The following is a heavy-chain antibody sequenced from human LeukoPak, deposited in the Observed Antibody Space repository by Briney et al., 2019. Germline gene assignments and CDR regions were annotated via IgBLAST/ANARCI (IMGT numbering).Heavy chain of an antibody. V-gene: IGHV3-11*01. Sequence: GGSLSLSFAASGFTFSYYYMSWVRPAPGKGLGWVSYISNSGSTIYYADSVKGRFTISRDNAKNSLYLQMNSLRAEDTAVYYCARGIAAAGTEYFQHWGQGTLVTVSS. CDR2: ISNSGSTI. CDR1: GFTFSYYY. D-gene: IGHD6-13*01. CDR3: ARGIAAAGTEYFQH. J-gene: IGHJ1*01.